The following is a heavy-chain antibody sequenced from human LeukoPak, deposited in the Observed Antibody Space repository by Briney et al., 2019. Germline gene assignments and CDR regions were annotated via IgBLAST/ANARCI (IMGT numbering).Heavy chain of an antibody. V-gene: IGHV1-2*02. CDR1: GYTFTGYY. J-gene: IGHJ4*02. D-gene: IGHD4-23*01. CDR3: ARVGPDRYGGKPQSG. Sequence: GASVKVSCKASGYTFTGYYMHWVRQAPGQGLEWMGWINPNSGGTNYAQKFQGRVTMTRDTSISTAYMELSRLRSDDTAVYYCARVGPDRYGGKPQSGWGQGTLVTVSS. CDR2: INPNSGGT.